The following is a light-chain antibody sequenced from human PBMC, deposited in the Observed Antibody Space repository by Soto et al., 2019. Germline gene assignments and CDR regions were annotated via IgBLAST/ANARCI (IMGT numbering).Light chain of an antibody. J-gene: IGKJ1*01. V-gene: IGKV3-20*01. CDR3: QQYVTSRT. CDR1: QSVSSSY. Sequence: EIVLTQSPGTLSLSPGERATLSCRASQSVSSSYLAWYQQKPGQAPRVLIYGASNRATGISDRFSGSGSGTDFTLTISRLEPEDFAVYYCQQYVTSRTFGQGTTVEIK. CDR2: GAS.